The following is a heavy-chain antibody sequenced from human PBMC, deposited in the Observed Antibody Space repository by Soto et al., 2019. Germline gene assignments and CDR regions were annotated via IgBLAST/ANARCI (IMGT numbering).Heavy chain of an antibody. CDR3: AGGRGPQWYFDF. J-gene: IGHJ2*01. V-gene: IGHV1-69*14. CDR1: GGTFTNYA. D-gene: IGHD3-10*01. Sequence: QAHLVQSGAEVPKPGSAVKVSCKSSGGTFTNYAISWVRQAPGQGLEWMGGIILVFGTTNYAQKFQGRVTITADTSPQTFSMELNTLRSEDTGVYYCAGGRGPQWYFDFWGRGTLVTVSS. CDR2: IILVFGTT.